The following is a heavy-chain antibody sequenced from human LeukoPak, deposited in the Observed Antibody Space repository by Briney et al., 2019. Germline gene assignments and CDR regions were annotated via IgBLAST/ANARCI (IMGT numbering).Heavy chain of an antibody. CDR1: GFTFGDYV. D-gene: IGHD2/OR15-2a*01. J-gene: IGHJ4*02. CDR3: ARSGLSRFGF. Sequence: GGSLRLSCTASGFTFGDYVMSWVRQAPGKGLEWVGFIRSKAYGGTTKNAASVKGRFTISRDDSRSIAYLQMNSLKTEDTAVYYCARSGLSRFGFWGQGTLVTVSS. V-gene: IGHV3-49*04. CDR2: IRSKAYGGTT.